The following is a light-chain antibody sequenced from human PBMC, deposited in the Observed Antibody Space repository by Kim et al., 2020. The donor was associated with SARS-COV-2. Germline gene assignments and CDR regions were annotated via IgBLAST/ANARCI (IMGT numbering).Light chain of an antibody. J-gene: IGKJ2*01. Sequence: ASVGNRVTITCRASQSISSYLSWYQQKPGKATKLLIYAASSLKSGVPSRFSGSGSGTDFTLTISSLQPEDFATYYCQQSYSTPYTFGQGTKLEI. CDR3: QQSYSTPYT. CDR2: AAS. V-gene: IGKV1-39*01. CDR1: QSISSY.